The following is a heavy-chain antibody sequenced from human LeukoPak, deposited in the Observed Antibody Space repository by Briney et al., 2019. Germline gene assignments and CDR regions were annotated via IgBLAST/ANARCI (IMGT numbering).Heavy chain of an antibody. V-gene: IGHV1-2*02. D-gene: IGHD6-13*01. Sequence: ASVKVSCKTSGYTFTGYYMHWVRQAPGQGLEWMGWINPNSGGTNYAQKFQGRVTMTRDTSISTAYMELSRLRSDDTAVYYCARGYPLSTTAAGTYFQHWGQGTLVTVSS. CDR2: INPNSGGT. CDR1: GYTFTGYY. CDR3: ARGYPLSTTAAGTYFQH. J-gene: IGHJ1*01.